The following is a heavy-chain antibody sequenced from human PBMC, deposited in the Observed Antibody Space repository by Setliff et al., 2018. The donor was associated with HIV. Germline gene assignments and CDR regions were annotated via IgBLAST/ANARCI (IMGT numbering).Heavy chain of an antibody. CDR2: INAGNGNT. V-gene: IGHV1-3*01. CDR3: ARGGPLITMVRGVLRWFDP. J-gene: IGHJ5*02. D-gene: IGHD3-10*01. Sequence: ASVKVSCKASGYTFTSYAIHWVRQAPGQRLEWMGWINAGNGNTKYSQKFQGRVTMTRDTSASTAYMELSSLRSEETAVYYCARGGPLITMVRGVLRWFDPWGQGTLVTVSS. CDR1: GYTFTSYA.